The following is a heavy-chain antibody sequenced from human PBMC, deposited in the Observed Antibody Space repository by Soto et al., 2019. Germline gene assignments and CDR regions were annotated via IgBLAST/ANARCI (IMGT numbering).Heavy chain of an antibody. D-gene: IGHD3-3*01. CDR2: IYYSGST. Sequence: SETLSLTCTVSGGSISSSSYYWGWIRQPPGKGLEWIGSIYYSGSTYYNPSLKSRVTISVDTSKNQFSLKLSSVTAADTAVYYCGTLPYDFWSGYHVFDYWGQGTLVTVSS. J-gene: IGHJ4*02. CDR3: GTLPYDFWSGYHVFDY. V-gene: IGHV4-39*01. CDR1: GGSISSSSYY.